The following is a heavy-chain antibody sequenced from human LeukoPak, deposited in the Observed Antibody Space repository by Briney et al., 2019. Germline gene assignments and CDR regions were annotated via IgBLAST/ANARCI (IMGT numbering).Heavy chain of an antibody. J-gene: IGHJ4*02. D-gene: IGHD4-17*01. CDR2: ISSSSSYI. CDR3: ARDLNDYGDYVFDY. V-gene: IGHV3-21*01. CDR1: GFTFSVYS. Sequence: GGSLRLSRAASGFTFSVYSMNWVRQAPGKGLEWVSTISSSSSYIYYADSVKGRFTISRDNAKNSLYLQMNSLRAEDTAVYYCARDLNDYGDYVFDYWGQGTLVTVSS.